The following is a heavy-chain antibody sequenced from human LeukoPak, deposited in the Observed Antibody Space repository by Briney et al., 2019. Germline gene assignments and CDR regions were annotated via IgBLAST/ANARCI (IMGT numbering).Heavy chain of an antibody. J-gene: IGHJ4*02. CDR2: IYPNDSDT. CDR3: AKQPTSMVRGIIITDYYFDY. V-gene: IGHV5-51*01. CDR1: GYSFTSYW. Sequence: GESLKISCKGSGYSFTSYWVGWVRQMPGKGLEWMGIIYPNDSDTRYSPSFQGQVTISADKSISTAYLQWSSLKASDTAMYYCAKQPTSMVRGIIITDYYFDYWGQGTLVTVSS. D-gene: IGHD3-10*01.